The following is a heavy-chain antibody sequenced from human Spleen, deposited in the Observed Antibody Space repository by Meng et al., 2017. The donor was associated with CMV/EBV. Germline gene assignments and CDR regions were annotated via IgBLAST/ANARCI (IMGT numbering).Heavy chain of an antibody. CDR3: ARDLLVESRNV. V-gene: IGHV3-21*06. J-gene: IGHJ6*02. D-gene: IGHD2-8*02. Sequence: GESLKIFCAASGFTFSSYSMNWVRQAPGKGLEWVSSITSSGGYVYYADSVKGRFTVSRDNAKNSLWLQMNSLRAEDSAVYYCARDLLVESRNVWGQGTTVTVSS. CDR2: ITSSGGYV. CDR1: GFTFSSYS.